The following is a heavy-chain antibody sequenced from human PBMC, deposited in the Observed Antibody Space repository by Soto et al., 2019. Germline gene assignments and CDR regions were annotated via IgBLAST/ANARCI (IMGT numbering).Heavy chain of an antibody. D-gene: IGHD5-12*01. CDR3: AKEGYSGYYFDY. J-gene: IGHJ4*02. V-gene: IGHV3-30*18. Sequence: QVQLVESGGGVGQPGRSLRLSCAASGFTFSSYGMHWVRQAPGKGLEWVAVISYDGSNKYYADSVKGRFTISRDNSKNTLYLQMNSLRAEDTAVYYCAKEGYSGYYFDYWGQGTLVTVSS. CDR1: GFTFSSYG. CDR2: ISYDGSNK.